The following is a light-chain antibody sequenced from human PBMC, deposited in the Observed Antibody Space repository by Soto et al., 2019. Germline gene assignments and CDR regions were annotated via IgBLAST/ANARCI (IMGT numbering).Light chain of an antibody. CDR3: CSYAGVDYV. CDR2: DVS. J-gene: IGLJ1*01. Sequence: QSVLTQPRSVSGSPGQSVTISCTGTSSDVGGYNYVSWYQQHPGKAPKLMIYDVSKRPSGVPDRFSGSKSDNTASLTISGLQAEDEADYYCCSYAGVDYVFGTGTKVPVL. CDR1: SSDVGGYNY. V-gene: IGLV2-11*01.